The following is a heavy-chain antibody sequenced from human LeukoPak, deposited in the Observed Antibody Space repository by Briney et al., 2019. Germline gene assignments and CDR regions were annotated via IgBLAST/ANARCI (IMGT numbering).Heavy chain of an antibody. D-gene: IGHD4-23*01. V-gene: IGHV3-30*04. CDR1: GFTFSSFS. Sequence: PGGSLRLSCVASGFTFSSFSMHWVRQAPGNGLEWVAVISHDGSHKSYADSVRGRFTISRDNSKNTLSLQMNTLRPEDTALFYCARDPDSLADYGGDYFDHWGQGTLVTVSS. J-gene: IGHJ4*02. CDR3: ARDPDSLADYGGDYFDH. CDR2: ISHDGSHK.